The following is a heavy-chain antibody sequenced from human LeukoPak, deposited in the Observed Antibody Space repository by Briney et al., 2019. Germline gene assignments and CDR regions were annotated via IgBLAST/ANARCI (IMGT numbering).Heavy chain of an antibody. CDR2: IYYSGDT. CDR3: ARVDHTDYSFDY. CDR1: GGSLSRGAYN. V-gene: IGHV4-31*03. D-gene: IGHD2-21*02. Sequence: SQTLSLTCTVSGGSLSRGAYNWSWIRQHPGMGLEWIGYIYYSGDTFYNPSLKSRVTISVDTSNNQFSLKLSSVTAADTAVYYCARVDHTDYSFDYWGQGTLVTVSS. J-gene: IGHJ4*02.